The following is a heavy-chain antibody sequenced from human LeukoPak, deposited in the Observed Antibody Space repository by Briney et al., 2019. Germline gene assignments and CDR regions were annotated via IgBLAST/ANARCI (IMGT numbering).Heavy chain of an antibody. J-gene: IGHJ4*02. Sequence: GGSLRLSCAASGFTFSSYDMHWVRLTTGKGLEWVSAIDTAGYTYYPGSVKGRFTISRENAKNSLYLQMNSLRAGDTAVYYCARVGEGGKGFDYWGQGTLVTVSS. D-gene: IGHD4-23*01. CDR1: GFTFSSYD. V-gene: IGHV3-13*01. CDR2: IDTAGYT. CDR3: ARVGEGGKGFDY.